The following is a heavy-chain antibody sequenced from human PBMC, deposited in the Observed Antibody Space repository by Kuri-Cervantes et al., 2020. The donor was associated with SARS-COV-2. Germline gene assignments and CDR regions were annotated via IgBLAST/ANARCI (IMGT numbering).Heavy chain of an antibody. D-gene: IGHD6-6*01. CDR2: IYYSGST. V-gene: IGHV4-39*07. Sequence: GSLRLSCTVSGGSISSSSYYWGWIRQPPGKGLEWIGSIYYSGSTYYNPSLKSRVTISVDTSKNQFSLKLGSVTAADTAVYYCARETSTYSSSIDYWGQGTLVTVSS. CDR1: GGSISSSSYY. CDR3: ARETSTYSSSIDY. J-gene: IGHJ4*02.